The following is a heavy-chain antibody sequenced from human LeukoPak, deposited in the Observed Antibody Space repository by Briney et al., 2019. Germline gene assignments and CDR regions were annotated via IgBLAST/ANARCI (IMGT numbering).Heavy chain of an antibody. CDR3: AKTAHYGSTEHAYYFDY. V-gene: IGHV3-30*18. CDR1: GFTFSSYA. CDR2: ISYDGSNK. D-gene: IGHD3-10*01. Sequence: GGSLRLSCAASGFTFSSYAMHWVRQAPGKGLEWVAVISYDGSNKYYADSVKGRFTISRDNSKNTLYLQMNSLRAEDTAVYYCAKTAHYGSTEHAYYFDYWGQGTLVTVSS. J-gene: IGHJ4*02.